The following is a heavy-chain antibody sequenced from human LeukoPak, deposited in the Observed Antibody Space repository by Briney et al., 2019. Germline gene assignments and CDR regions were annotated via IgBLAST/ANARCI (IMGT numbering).Heavy chain of an antibody. CDR3: AREFGESTSCFDY. J-gene: IGHJ4*02. Sequence: GGSLRLSCAASGFTFSGSAMHWVRQASGKGLEWVGRIRSKANSYATAYAASVKGRFTISRDNAKNSLYLQMNSLRAEDTALYYCAREFGESTSCFDYWGQGTLVTVSS. V-gene: IGHV3-73*01. CDR1: GFTFSGSA. CDR2: IRSKANSYAT. D-gene: IGHD2-2*01.